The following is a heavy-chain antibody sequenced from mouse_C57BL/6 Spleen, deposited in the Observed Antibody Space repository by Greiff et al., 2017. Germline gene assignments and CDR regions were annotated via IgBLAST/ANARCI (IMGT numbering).Heavy chain of an antibody. CDR3: ARQGGSSYYDMDY. V-gene: IGHV1-52*01. CDR2: IDPSDSET. J-gene: IGHJ4*01. Sequence: QVQLQQPGAELVRPGSSVKLSCKASGYTFTSYWMHWVKQRPIQGLEWIGNIDPSDSETHYNQKFKDKATLTVDKSSSTAYMQLSSLTSEDSAVYYCARQGGSSYYDMDYWGQGTSVTVSS. CDR1: GYTFTSYW. D-gene: IGHD1-1*01.